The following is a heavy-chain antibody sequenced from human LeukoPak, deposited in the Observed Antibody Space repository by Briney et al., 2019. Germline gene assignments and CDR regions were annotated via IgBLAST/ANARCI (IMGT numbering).Heavy chain of an antibody. CDR3: ARDYDLDY. CDR2: ISSSGNTI. Sequence: GGSLRLSCAASGFTFRSYEMNWVRQAPGKGLGWVSYISSSGNTIYYADSVKGRFTISSDNAKNSLYLQMNSLRAEDTAVYYCARDYDLDYWGQGTLVTVSS. D-gene: IGHD3-3*01. CDR1: GFTFRSYE. V-gene: IGHV3-48*03. J-gene: IGHJ4*02.